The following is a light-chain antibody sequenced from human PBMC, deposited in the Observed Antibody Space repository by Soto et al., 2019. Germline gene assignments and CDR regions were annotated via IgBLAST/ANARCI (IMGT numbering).Light chain of an antibody. CDR2: SAS. Sequence: IQMTQSPSSLSASVGDRVTITCRSSETISDYLNWYQHKPGEAPKVLISSASTLRGGVPSRFRWTGTWTDFTLTISSLQPEDVATYYCQQTFSNLLSFGGGTKVEI. J-gene: IGKJ4*01. V-gene: IGKV1-39*01. CDR3: QQTFSNLLS. CDR1: ETISDY.